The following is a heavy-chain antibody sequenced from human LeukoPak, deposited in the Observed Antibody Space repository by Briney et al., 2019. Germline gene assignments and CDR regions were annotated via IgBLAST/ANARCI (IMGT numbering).Heavy chain of an antibody. CDR2: ISGSGGST. CDR3: AKGTFDWSFPLYFDS. CDR1: GFNFSIYP. D-gene: IGHD3-9*01. V-gene: IGHV3-23*01. J-gene: IGHJ4*02. Sequence: GGTLRLSCTTSGFNFSIYPMTWVRQAPGKGLEWVSAISGSGGSTYYADSVKGRFTISRDNSKNTLYLQMNSLGVEDTAVYYCAKGTFDWSFPLYFDSWGQGTQVTVSS.